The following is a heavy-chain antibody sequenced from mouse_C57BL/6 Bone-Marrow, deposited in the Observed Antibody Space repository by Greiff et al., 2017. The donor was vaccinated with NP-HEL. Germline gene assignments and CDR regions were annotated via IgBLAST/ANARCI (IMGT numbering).Heavy chain of an antibody. J-gene: IGHJ4*01. CDR2: ISSGSSTI. CDR3: ARDYGSSDAGYYYAMDY. Sequence: EVKLMESGGGLVKPGGSLKLSCAASGFPFSDYGMHWVRQAPEKGLEWVAYISSGSSTIYYADTVKGRFTISRDNAKNTLFLQMTSLRSEDTAMYYCARDYGSSDAGYYYAMDYWGQGTSVTVSS. CDR1: GFPFSDYG. D-gene: IGHD1-1*01. V-gene: IGHV5-17*01.